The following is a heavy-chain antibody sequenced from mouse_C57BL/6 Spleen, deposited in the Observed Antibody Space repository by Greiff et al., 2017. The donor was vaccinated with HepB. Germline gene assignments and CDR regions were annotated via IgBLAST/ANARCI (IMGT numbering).Heavy chain of an antibody. CDR3: ARGGGRSYAMDY. J-gene: IGHJ4*01. CDR1: GYTFTDYY. Sequence: EVQLQQSGPELVKPGASVKISCKASGYTFTDYYMNWVKQSHGKSLEWIGDINPNNGGTSYNQKFKGKATLTVDKSSSTAYMELRSLTSEDSAVYYGARGGGRSYAMDYWGQGTSVTVSS. V-gene: IGHV1-26*01. D-gene: IGHD3-3*01. CDR2: INPNNGGT.